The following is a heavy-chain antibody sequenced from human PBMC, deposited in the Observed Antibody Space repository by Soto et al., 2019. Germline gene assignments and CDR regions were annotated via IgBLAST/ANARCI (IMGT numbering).Heavy chain of an antibody. CDR1: GFTFSSYW. J-gene: IGHJ4*02. CDR3: ARELEINGITGTTWYFDY. CDR2: IKQDGSEK. V-gene: IGHV3-7*01. Sequence: HPGESLKISCAASGFTFSSYWMSWVRQAPGKGLEWVANIKQDGSEKYYVDSVKGRFTISRDNAKNSLYLQMNSLRAEDTAVYYCARELEINGITGTTWYFDYWGQGTLVTVSS. D-gene: IGHD1-7*01.